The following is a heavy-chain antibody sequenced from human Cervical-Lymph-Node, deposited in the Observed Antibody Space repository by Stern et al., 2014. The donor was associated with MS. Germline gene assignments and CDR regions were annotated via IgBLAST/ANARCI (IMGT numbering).Heavy chain of an antibody. J-gene: IGHJ4*02. V-gene: IGHV1-69*01. Sequence: VQLVESGAEVKEPGSSMKVSCKASGGTFSSIDISWVRQAPGQGLEWMGGIIGLCGTTNYVQKVQGRVTIVADESTNTVSMELSSLRPEDTAVYYCVRDQAGIAASWGQGTLVTVSS. D-gene: IGHD6-13*01. CDR2: IIGLCGTT. CDR3: VRDQAGIAAS. CDR1: GGTFSSID.